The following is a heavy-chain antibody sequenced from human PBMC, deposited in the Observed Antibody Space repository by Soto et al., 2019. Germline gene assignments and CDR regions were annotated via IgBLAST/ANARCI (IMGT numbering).Heavy chain of an antibody. V-gene: IGHV4-61*01. CDR2: IYYTGST. CDR1: GVSVSSGSFY. D-gene: IGHD3-22*01. J-gene: IGHJ4*02. Sequence: SETLSLTCTVSGVSVSSGSFYWSWIRQPPGKGLEWIGYIYYTGSTNYNPSLKSRVTISVDTSKNQFSLKLSSVTAADTAVYYCARVFNFDSSAYYLDYWGQGTLVTVSS. CDR3: ARVFNFDSSAYYLDY.